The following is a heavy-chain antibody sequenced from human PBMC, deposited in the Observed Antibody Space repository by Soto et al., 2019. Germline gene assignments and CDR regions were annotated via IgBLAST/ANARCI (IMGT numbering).Heavy chain of an antibody. CDR3: ARRQVAARRDYYYYYGMDV. CDR2: IYPGDSDT. V-gene: IGHV5-51*01. CDR1: GYKPSTWHNFTSYW. D-gene: IGHD6-6*01. Sequence: PGESLKISCKGSGYKPSTWHNFTSYWIAWVRQMPGEGLEWMGIIYPGDSDTRYSPSFQGQVTISADKSISTAYLQWSSLKASDTAMYYCARRQVAARRDYYYYYGMDVWGQGTTVTVSS. J-gene: IGHJ6*02.